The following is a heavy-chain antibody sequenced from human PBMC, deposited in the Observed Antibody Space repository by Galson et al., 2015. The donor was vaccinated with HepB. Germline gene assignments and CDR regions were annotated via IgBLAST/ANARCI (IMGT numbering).Heavy chain of an antibody. CDR1: GFTFSSYA. CDR2: ISYDGSNK. J-gene: IGHJ4*02. CDR3: ARDRYSSGWYFDY. Sequence: SLRLSCAASGFTFSSYAMHWVRQAPGKGLEWVAVISYDGSNKYYADSVKGRFTISRDNSKNTLYLQMNSLRAEDTAVYYCARDRYSSGWYFDYWGQGTLVTVSS. V-gene: IGHV3-30*04. D-gene: IGHD6-19*01.